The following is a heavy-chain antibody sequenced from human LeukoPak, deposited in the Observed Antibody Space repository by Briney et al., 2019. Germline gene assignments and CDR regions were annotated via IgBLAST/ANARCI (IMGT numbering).Heavy chain of an antibody. CDR1: GFTFSSYW. CDR3: ARSGYCSGGSCYESDY. J-gene: IGHJ4*02. Sequence: GGSLRLSCAASGFTFSSYWMSWVRQAPGKGLDWVANIKQDGSEKYYVDSVKGRFTISRDNANNSLYLQMNSLRAEDTAVYYCARSGYCSGGSCYESDYWGQGTLVTVSS. D-gene: IGHD2-15*01. CDR2: IKQDGSEK. V-gene: IGHV3-7*01.